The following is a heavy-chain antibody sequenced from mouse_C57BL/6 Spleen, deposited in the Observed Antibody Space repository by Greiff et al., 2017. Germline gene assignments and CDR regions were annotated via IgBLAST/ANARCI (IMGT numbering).Heavy chain of an antibody. CDR3: ARSFYDLYYFDY. V-gene: IGHV1-72*01. CDR2: IDPKSGGT. J-gene: IGHJ2*01. D-gene: IGHD2-3*01. Sequence: VQLQQSGAELVKPGASVKLSCKASGYTFTSYWMHWVKQRPGRGLEWIGRIDPKSGGTKYNEKFKSKATLTVDKPSSTAYMQLSSLTSEDSAVYYCARSFYDLYYFDYWGQGTTLTVSS. CDR1: GYTFTSYW.